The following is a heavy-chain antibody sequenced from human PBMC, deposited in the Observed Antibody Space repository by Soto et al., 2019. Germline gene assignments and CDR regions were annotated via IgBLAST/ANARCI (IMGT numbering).Heavy chain of an antibody. Sequence: GASVKVSCKASGYTFTSYGISWVRQAPGQGLEWMGWISAYNGNTNYAQKLQGRVTMTTDTSTSTAYMELRSLRSDDTAVYYCARVVAVAGPDAFDIWGQGTMVTVSS. D-gene: IGHD6-19*01. CDR2: ISAYNGNT. J-gene: IGHJ3*02. CDR1: GYTFTSYG. V-gene: IGHV1-18*01. CDR3: ARVVAVAGPDAFDI.